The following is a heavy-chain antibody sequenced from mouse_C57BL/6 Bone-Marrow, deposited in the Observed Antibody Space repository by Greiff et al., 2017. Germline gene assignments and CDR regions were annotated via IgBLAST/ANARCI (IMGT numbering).Heavy chain of an antibody. CDR1: GFNIKDDY. CDR3: SSFDGNYFDF. J-gene: IGHJ2*01. CDR2: IDPEIGDT. V-gene: IGHV14-4*01. Sequence: EVKLMESGAELVRPGASVKLSCTASGFNIKDDYIHWVKQRPEQGLEWIGWIDPEIGDTEYASKFPGKATITSDTSSNTAYLQLSSLTSEDTAVYYCSSFDGNYFDFWGQGTPLTGAS. D-gene: IGHD2-3*01.